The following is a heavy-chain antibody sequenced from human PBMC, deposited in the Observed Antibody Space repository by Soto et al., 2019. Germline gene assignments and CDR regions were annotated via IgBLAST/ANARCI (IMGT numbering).Heavy chain of an antibody. CDR1: GFTFSSYG. CDR3: AKDRVIAAANKLYYYYGMDV. V-gene: IGHV3-30*18. CDR2: ISYDGSNK. Sequence: QVQLVESGGGVVQPGRSLRLSCAASGFTFSSYGMHWVRQAPGKGLEWVAVISYDGSNKYYADSVKGRFTISRDNSKNTLYLQMNSLRAEDTAVYYCAKDRVIAAANKLYYYYGMDVWGQGTMVTVSS. D-gene: IGHD6-13*01. J-gene: IGHJ6*02.